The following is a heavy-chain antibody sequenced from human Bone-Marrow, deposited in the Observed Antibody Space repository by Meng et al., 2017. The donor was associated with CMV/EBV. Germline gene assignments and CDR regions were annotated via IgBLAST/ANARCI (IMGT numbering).Heavy chain of an antibody. D-gene: IGHD3-3*01. CDR3: ARDRLEWTDYYDYYGLDV. CDR2: ISYDGSNK. CDR1: GFTFSSYA. Sequence: GGSLRLSCAVSGFTFSSYAMHWVRQAPGKGLEWVAVISYDGSNKYYADSVKGRVTISRDNSKNTLYLQMNSLRAEDTAVYYCARDRLEWTDYYDYYGLDVWGKGPTDPVPS. V-gene: IGHV3-30-3*01. J-gene: IGHJ6*04.